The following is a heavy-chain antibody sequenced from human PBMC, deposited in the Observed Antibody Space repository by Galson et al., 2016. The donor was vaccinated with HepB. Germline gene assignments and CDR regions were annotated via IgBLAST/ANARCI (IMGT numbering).Heavy chain of an antibody. CDR3: AREYSAFEY. D-gene: IGHD5-12*01. CDR1: SGSISTYY. Sequence: ETLSLTCGVSSGSISTYYWHWIRQAPGKGLEWIGFIHYSGATYYNPSLMSRVTMSVDTSKNQFSLRLASVTTADTAVDYCAREYSAFEYWGPGIMVTVSS. V-gene: IGHV4-59*01. J-gene: IGHJ4*02. CDR2: IHYSGAT.